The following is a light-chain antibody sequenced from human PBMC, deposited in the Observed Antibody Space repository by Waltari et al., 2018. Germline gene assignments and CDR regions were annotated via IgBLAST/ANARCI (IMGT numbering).Light chain of an antibody. CDR1: QSVSRS. CDR2: GAS. Sequence: IMSTQSPGTRSCSPGKRATLSCRASQSVSRSLAWYQQKPGQAPKLLIYGASTKATGIPDRFTGSGSGTDFSLTISSLEPEDFAIYFCQHYVRLPATFGQGTKVEIK. V-gene: IGKV3-20*01. J-gene: IGKJ1*01. CDR3: QHYVRLPAT.